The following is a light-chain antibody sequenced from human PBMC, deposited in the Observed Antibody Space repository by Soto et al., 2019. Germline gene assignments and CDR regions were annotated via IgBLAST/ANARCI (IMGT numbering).Light chain of an antibody. CDR2: KAS. V-gene: IGKV1-5*03. CDR1: QSISNW. J-gene: IGKJ4*01. CDR3: QQYKNYFLT. Sequence: DIQMTQSPATLSASVGDRVTITCRASQSISNWLAWYQQKPGKAPKILIYKASSLESGGTSRWSGSGSGTEFTLTISSLQPDDFANYYCQQYKNYFLTFGGGTKVEIK.